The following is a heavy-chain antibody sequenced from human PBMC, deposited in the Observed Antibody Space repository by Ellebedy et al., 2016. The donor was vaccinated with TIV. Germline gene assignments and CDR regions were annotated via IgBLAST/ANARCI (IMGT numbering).Heavy chain of an antibody. CDR3: ARDIGVVVVPAVPYGMDV. CDR2: IYTSGST. Sequence: SETLSLTXTVSGGSISSGGYYWSWIRQPAGKGLEWIGRIYTSGSTNYNPSLKSRVTMSVDTSKNQFSLKLSSVTAADTAVYYCARDIGVVVVPAVPYGMDVWGQGTTVTVSS. V-gene: IGHV4-61*02. CDR1: GGSISSGGYY. J-gene: IGHJ6*02. D-gene: IGHD2-2*01.